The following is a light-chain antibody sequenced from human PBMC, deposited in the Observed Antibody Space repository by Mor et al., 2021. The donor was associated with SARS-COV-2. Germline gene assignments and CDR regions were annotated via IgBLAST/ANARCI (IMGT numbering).Light chain of an antibody. CDR1: SSDVGGYNY. CDR2: DVS. J-gene: IGLJ2*01. CDR3: SSYTSSSTVV. Sequence: SSDVGGYNYVSWYQQHPGKAPKLMIYDVSNRPSGVSNRFSGSKSGNTASLTISGLQAEDEADYYCSSYTSSSTVVFGG. V-gene: IGLV2-14*03.